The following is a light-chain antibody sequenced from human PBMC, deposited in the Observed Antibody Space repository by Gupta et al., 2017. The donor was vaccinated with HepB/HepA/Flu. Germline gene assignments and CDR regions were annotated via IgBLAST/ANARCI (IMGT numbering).Light chain of an antibody. J-gene: IGKJ1*01. CDR2: KVT. Sequence: EVVLAYSPLSLPVTLGQSAPISCKSSQSLVHTDGYIYLNWLHQRPGQSPRRLIYKVTKRDCGVPNRISGGGSGTDFTLKSSKVEAEDVGVYYCMQGTFWRTFGQGTKVEI. CDR1: QSLVHTDGYIY. V-gene: IGKV2-30*02. CDR3: MQGTFWRT.